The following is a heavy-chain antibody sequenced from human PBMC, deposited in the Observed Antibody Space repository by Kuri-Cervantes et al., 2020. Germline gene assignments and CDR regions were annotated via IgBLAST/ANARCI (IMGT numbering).Heavy chain of an antibody. V-gene: IGHV3-66*01. Sequence: GESLKISCAASGFTFSSYAMSWVRQAPGKGLEWVSVIYSGGSTYYADSVKGRFTISRDNSKNTLYLQMNSLRAEDTAVYYCARDWPDYYYYYGMDVWGQGTTVTVSS. CDR1: GFTFSSYA. CDR3: ARDWPDYYYYYGMDV. J-gene: IGHJ6*02. CDR2: IYSGGST.